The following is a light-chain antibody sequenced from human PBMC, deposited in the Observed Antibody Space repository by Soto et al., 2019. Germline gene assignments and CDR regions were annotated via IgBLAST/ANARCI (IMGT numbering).Light chain of an antibody. CDR2: GAS. V-gene: IGKV3-11*01. Sequence: EIVMTQSPATLSVSPGERATLSCRASQSVSSNLAWYQQKPGQAPRFLIYGASDRATGIPARFSGSGSGTDFTLTISSLEPEDFAVYYCQQRSNWPRTFGQGTKVDIK. CDR3: QQRSNWPRT. CDR1: QSVSSN. J-gene: IGKJ1*01.